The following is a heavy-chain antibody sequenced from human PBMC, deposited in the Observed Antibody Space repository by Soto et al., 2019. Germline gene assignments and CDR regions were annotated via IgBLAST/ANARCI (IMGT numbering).Heavy chain of an antibody. CDR3: ARDGPIAARTAKHYYYYYGMDV. D-gene: IGHD6-6*01. Sequence: SETLSLTCTVSGGSISSGGYYWSWIRQHPGKGLEWIGYIYYSGSTYYNPSLKSRVTISVDTSKNQFSLKLSSVTAADTAVYYCARDGPIAARTAKHYYYYYGMDVWGQGTTVTVSS. V-gene: IGHV4-31*03. J-gene: IGHJ6*02. CDR1: GGSISSGGYY. CDR2: IYYSGST.